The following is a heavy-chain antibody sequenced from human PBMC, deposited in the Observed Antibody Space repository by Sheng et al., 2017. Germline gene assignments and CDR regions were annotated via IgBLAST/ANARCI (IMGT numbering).Heavy chain of an antibody. CDR2: INHSGST. Sequence: QVQLQQWGAGLLKPSETLSLTCAVYGGSFSGYYWSWIRQPPGKGLEWIGEINHSGSTNYNPSLKSRVTISVDTSKNQFSLKLSSVTDADTAVYYCASYGTGGNGNGAAFDIWGQGTMVTVSS. J-gene: IGHJ3*02. V-gene: IGHV4-34*01. CDR1: GGSFSGYY. CDR3: ASYGTGGNGNGAAFDI. D-gene: IGHD2-15*01.